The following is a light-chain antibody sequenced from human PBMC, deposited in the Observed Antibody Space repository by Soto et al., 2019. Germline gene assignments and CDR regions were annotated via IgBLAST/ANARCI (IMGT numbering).Light chain of an antibody. CDR3: QQYNSYPLS. CDR2: DAS. Sequence: DIQMTQSPSTLSASVGDRVTITCRASQGITRWLAWYQQNPGKAPKLLIYDASSLESGVPSRFSGGGSGTEFTLTISSLQPDDFATYYCQQYNSYPLSFGGGTKVDIK. CDR1: QGITRW. V-gene: IGKV1-5*01. J-gene: IGKJ4*01.